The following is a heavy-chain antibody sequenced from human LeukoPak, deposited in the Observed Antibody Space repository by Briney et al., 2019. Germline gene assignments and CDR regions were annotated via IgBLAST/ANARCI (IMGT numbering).Heavy chain of an antibody. Sequence: PSETLSLTCAVSGGSISSGGYSWSWIRQPPGKGLEWIGYIYHSGSTYYHPSLKSRVTISVDRSKNQFSLKLSSVTAADTAVYYCARVVPAALFDYWGQGTLVTVSS. V-gene: IGHV4-30-2*01. CDR2: IYHSGST. CDR3: ARVVPAALFDY. D-gene: IGHD2-2*01. J-gene: IGHJ4*02. CDR1: GGSISSGGYS.